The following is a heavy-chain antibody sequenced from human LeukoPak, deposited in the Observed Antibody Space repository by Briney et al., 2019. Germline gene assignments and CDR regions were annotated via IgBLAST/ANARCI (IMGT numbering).Heavy chain of an antibody. CDR2: VYAGGST. V-gene: IGHV4-4*07. D-gene: IGHD4-17*01. CDR3: ARETGNYGDYQTLIDY. J-gene: IGHJ4*02. CDR1: RGSISSYY. Sequence: SETLSLTCTVSRGSISSYYWSWIRQPAGKRLEWIGRVYAGGSTNYNPSLKSRVTMSVDTSKNQFSLKLSSVTAADTAVYYCARETGNYGDYQTLIDYWGQGTLVTVSS.